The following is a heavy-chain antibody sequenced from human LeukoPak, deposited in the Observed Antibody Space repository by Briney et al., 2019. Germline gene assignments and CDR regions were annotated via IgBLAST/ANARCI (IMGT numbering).Heavy chain of an antibody. CDR1: GGSISTYY. CDR2: IYHSGST. J-gene: IGHJ4*02. D-gene: IGHD5-12*01. CDR3: ARGGGYASPIGY. Sequence: SETLSLTCTLSGGSISTYYWSWIRQPPGKGLEWIGYIYHSGSTNYNPSLKSRVTISVDTSKNQFPLKLSSVTAADTAVYYCARGGGYASPIGYWGQGALVTVSS. V-gene: IGHV4-59*01.